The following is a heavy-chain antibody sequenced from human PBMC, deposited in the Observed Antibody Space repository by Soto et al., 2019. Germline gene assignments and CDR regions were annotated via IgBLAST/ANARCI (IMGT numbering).Heavy chain of an antibody. Sequence: GGSLRLSCAASGFTFSSYGMHWVRKAPGKGLEWVAVIWYDGSNKDYADSVKGRFTISRDNSKNTLYLQMNSLRAEDTAVHYCARDSATLHYYYGMDVWGQGTTVTVSS. J-gene: IGHJ6*02. CDR3: ARDSATLHYYYGMDV. CDR1: GFTFSSYG. V-gene: IGHV3-33*01. D-gene: IGHD6-25*01. CDR2: IWYDGSNK.